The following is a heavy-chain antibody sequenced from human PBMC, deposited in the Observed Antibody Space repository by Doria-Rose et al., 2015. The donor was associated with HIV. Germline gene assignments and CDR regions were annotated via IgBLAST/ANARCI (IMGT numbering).Heavy chain of an antibody. D-gene: IGHD6-19*01. Sequence: WFRQPPGKGLQWIGEVNHVGYTDYNPSLKSRVAVSIDTSKNHLSLRLTSLAAADTAVYFCARASGTVAGFDLWGQGTLVTVSS. CDR3: ARASGTVAGFDL. CDR2: VNHVGYT. V-gene: IGHV4-34*01. J-gene: IGHJ4*02.